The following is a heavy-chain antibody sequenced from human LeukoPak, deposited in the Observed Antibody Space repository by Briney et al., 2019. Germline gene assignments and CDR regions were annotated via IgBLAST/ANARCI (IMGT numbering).Heavy chain of an antibody. CDR2: INPNSGGT. V-gene: IGHV1-2*02. J-gene: IGHJ3*02. CDR1: GYTFTGYY. D-gene: IGHD3-10*01. Sequence: ASVKVSCKASGYTFTGYYMHWVRQAPGQGLEWMGWINPNSGGTNYAQKFQGRVTMTRDTSISTAYMELSRLRSDDTAVYYCARERNYYGSGASEGAFDIWGQGTMVTVSS. CDR3: ARERNYYGSGASEGAFDI.